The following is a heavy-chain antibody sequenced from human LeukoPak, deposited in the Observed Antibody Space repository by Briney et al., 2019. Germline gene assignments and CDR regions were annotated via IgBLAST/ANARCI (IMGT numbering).Heavy chain of an antibody. D-gene: IGHD6-19*01. V-gene: IGHV3-23*01. CDR2: LSSNGATT. CDR1: GFGFDVFA. Sequence: GESLRLSCVGSGFGFDVFAMTWVRQAPGKGLEWVSSLSSNGATTYYADSVKGRFTISRDNSENTLYLEMNSLRAEDTALYYCARRVSYSSVWYYFDSWGQGTLVTVSS. CDR3: ARRVSYSSVWYYFDS. J-gene: IGHJ4*02.